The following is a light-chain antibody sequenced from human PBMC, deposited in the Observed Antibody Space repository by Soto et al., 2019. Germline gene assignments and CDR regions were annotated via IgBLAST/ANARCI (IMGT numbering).Light chain of an antibody. Sequence: DIQMTQSPSTLSASVGDRVAITCRASDNIVHWVAWYQQKPGKAPKLLIYKAANLADEVPSRFAGSGSGTDFTITITRLQADDFATYYCQHYNSFSRTFGQGTKVDIK. V-gene: IGKV1-5*03. J-gene: IGKJ1*01. CDR3: QHYNSFSRT. CDR1: DNIVHW. CDR2: KAA.